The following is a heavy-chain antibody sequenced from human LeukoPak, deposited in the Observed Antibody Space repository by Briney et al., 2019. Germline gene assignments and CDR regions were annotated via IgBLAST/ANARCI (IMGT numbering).Heavy chain of an antibody. J-gene: IGHJ4*02. D-gene: IGHD3-22*01. V-gene: IGHV3-48*01. Sequence: GGSLRLSCAASGFTFSSYSMNWVRQAPGKGLEWVSYISSSSSTIYYADSVKGRFTISRDNAKNSLYLQMNSLRAEDTAVYYCARNPYYYDSSGYYGEGTLGYWGQGTLVTVSS. CDR2: ISSSSSTI. CDR1: GFTFSSYS. CDR3: ARNPYYYDSSGYYGEGTLGY.